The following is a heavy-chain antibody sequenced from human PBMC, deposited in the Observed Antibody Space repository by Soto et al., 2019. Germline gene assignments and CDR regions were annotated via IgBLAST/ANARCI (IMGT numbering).Heavy chain of an antibody. D-gene: IGHD3-16*02. Sequence: QVQLVQSGAEVKKPGSSVKVSCKASGGTFSSYAISWVRQAPGQGLEWMGGIIPIFGTANYAQKFQGRVTITADKSTSTAYLELSSLRSEDTAVYYCAREMITFGGGIVKGSCTFDYWGQGTLVTVSS. CDR3: AREMITFGGGIVKGSCTFDY. V-gene: IGHV1-69*06. CDR2: IIPIFGTA. CDR1: GGTFSSYA. J-gene: IGHJ4*02.